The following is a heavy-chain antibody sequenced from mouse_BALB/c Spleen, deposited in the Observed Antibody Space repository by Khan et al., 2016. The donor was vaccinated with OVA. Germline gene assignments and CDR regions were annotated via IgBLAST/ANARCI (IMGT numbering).Heavy chain of an antibody. CDR1: GYTFINYW. V-gene: IGHV1-7*01. Sequence: QVQLKQSGAELAKPGASVKMSYKASGYTFINYWILWVKRSPGQGLEWIGYINPSTGYTEYNQNFKDKATLTADKSSRTAYMQLSSLTSEDSAVFYCARRGLRWDFDYWGQGTTLTVSS. CDR2: INPSTGYT. CDR3: ARRGLRWDFDY. J-gene: IGHJ2*01. D-gene: IGHD1-1*01.